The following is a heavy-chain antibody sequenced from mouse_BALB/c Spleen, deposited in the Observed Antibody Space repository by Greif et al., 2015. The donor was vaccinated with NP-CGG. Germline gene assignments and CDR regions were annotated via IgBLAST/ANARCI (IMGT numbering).Heavy chain of an antibody. V-gene: IGHV1-84*02. D-gene: IGHD4-1*01. CDR3: ARRTGTEAMDY. CDR1: GYTFTDYY. CDR2: IYPGSGNT. J-gene: IGHJ4*01. Sequence: QVQLQQSGPELVKPGASVKISCKASGYTFTDYYINWVKQKPGQGLEWIEWIYPGSGNTKYNEKLKGKATLTVDTSSSTAYMQLSSLTSEDTAVYFCARRTGTEAMDYWGQGTSVTVSS.